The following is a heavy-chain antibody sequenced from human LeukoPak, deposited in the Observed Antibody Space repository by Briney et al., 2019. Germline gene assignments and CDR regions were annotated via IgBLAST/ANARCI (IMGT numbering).Heavy chain of an antibody. CDR3: ARDRVFGVGYYFDY. V-gene: IGHV1-69*13. J-gene: IGHJ4*02. CDR2: IIPIFGTA. CDR1: GGTFSSYA. Sequence: ASVKVSCKASGGTFSSYAISWVRQAPGQGLEWMGGIIPIFGTANYAQKFQGRVMITADESTSTAYMELSSLRSEDTAVYYCARDRVFGVGYYFDYWGQGTLVTVSS. D-gene: IGHD2-8*01.